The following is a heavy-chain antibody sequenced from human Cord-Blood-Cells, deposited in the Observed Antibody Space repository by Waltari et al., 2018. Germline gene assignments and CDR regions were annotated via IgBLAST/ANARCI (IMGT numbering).Heavy chain of an antibody. Sequence: QVQLVQSGAEVKKPGASVKVSCKASGSTFTSYDINWVRRATGQGLEWMGWMNPNSGNTGYAQKFQGRVTMTRNTSISTAYMELSSLRSEDTAVYYCALVGYSSSWYYFDYWGQGTLVTVSS. D-gene: IGHD6-13*01. J-gene: IGHJ4*02. CDR1: GSTFTSYD. CDR2: MNPNSGNT. CDR3: ALVGYSSSWYYFDY. V-gene: IGHV1-8*01.